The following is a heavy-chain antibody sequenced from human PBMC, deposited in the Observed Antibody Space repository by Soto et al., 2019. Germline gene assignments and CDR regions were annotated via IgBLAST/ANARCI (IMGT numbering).Heavy chain of an antibody. CDR2: ISSSSGAI. V-gene: IGHV3-48*01. Sequence: GGSLRLSCAASGFTFSTYSMNWVRQAPGKVLEWVSYISSSSGAIYYADSVKGRFTITRDNAKNSLYLQMNSLRAEDTALYYCARASYTTRPFDYWGQGTLVTVSS. CDR3: ARASYTTRPFDY. J-gene: IGHJ4*02. D-gene: IGHD1-26*01. CDR1: GFTFSTYS.